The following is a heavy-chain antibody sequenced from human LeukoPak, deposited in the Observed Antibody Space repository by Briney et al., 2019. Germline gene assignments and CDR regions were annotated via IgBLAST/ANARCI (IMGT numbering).Heavy chain of an antibody. CDR2: MNPNSGNT. CDR1: GYTFTSYD. J-gene: IGHJ4*02. CDR3: ARARGYDSPVDY. D-gene: IGHD3-3*01. Sequence: ASVTVSCKASGYTFTSYDINWVRQATGQGLEWMGWMNPNSGNTGYAQKFQGRVTITRNTSISTAYMKLSSLRSEDTAVYYCARARGYDSPVDYWGQGTLVTVSS. V-gene: IGHV1-8*03.